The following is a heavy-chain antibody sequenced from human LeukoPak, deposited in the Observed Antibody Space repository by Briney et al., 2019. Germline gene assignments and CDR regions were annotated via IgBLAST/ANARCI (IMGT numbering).Heavy chain of an antibody. Sequence: PSETLSLTCTVSDGSINSYYWNWIRQPAGKGLEWIGRIYTTGSTNYNPSLKSRVSISVDKSKNQFSLKLSSVTAADTAVYYCARAVRGYSYGIRYYFDYWGQGTLVTVSS. CDR3: ARAVRGYSYGIRYYFDY. J-gene: IGHJ4*02. CDR2: IYTTGST. CDR1: DGSINSYY. D-gene: IGHD5-18*01. V-gene: IGHV4-4*07.